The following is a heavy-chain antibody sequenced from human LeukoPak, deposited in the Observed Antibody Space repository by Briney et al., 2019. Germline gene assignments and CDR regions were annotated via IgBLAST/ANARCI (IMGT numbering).Heavy chain of an antibody. Sequence: GGSLRLSCAASGFTFSDSYMSWIRQAPGKGLEWVSYTSTTGYSNYADSVKGRFTISRDNSKNTLYLQMNSLRAEDTALYYCARRSDNHYVSFDYWGQGTLVTVSS. V-gene: IGHV3-11*03. CDR3: ARRSDNHYVSFDY. D-gene: IGHD1-14*01. CDR2: TSTTGYS. CDR1: GFTFSDSY. J-gene: IGHJ4*02.